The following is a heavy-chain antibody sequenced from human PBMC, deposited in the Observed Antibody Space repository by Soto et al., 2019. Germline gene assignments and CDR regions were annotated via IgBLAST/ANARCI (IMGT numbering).Heavy chain of an antibody. J-gene: IGHJ5*02. CDR3: ARERGLESSSRSVFRNWFDP. D-gene: IGHD6-13*01. CDR2: IIPLCATA. CDR1: GGPFSSYA. V-gene: IGHV1-69*13. Sequence: GASVKVSCPASGGPFSSYALRWVRQAPGHGLEWMGGIIPLCATAHDAQQSQGRVPVAADESTSTAYMELRSLRFEDTAVYYGARERGLESSSRSVFRNWFDPCGQGTLGTASS.